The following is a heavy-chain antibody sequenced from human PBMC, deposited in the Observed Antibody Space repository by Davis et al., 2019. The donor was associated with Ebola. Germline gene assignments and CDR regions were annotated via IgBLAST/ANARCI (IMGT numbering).Heavy chain of an antibody. Sequence: GGSLRLSCAASGLTFSSYGMHWVRQAPGKGLEWVAVISYDGSNKYYADSVKGRFTISRDNSKNTLYLQMNSLRAEDTAVYYCAKGQIDYWGQGTLVTVSS. CDR1: GLTFSSYG. J-gene: IGHJ4*02. V-gene: IGHV3-30*18. CDR3: AKGQIDY. CDR2: ISYDGSNK.